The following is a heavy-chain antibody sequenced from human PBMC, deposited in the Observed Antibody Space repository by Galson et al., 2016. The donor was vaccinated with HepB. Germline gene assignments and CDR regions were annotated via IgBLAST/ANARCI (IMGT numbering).Heavy chain of an antibody. CDR1: GFNIRAYA. CDR3: ARGRAAMDV. D-gene: IGHD3-10*01. J-gene: IGHJ6*02. CDR2: TSFDGTNN. V-gene: IGHV3-30-3*01. Sequence: SLRRSCAASGFNIRAYAMYWVRQAPGRGLEWLSVTSFDGTNNDYADSVRGRFTMPRDNSQNTVHLFLSGLRAEDPATYYRARGRAAMDVWGQGTTVFVSS.